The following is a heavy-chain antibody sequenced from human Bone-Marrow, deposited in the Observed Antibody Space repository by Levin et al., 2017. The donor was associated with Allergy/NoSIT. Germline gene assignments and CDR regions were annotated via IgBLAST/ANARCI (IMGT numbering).Heavy chain of an antibody. CDR1: GFAFTSFT. J-gene: IGHJ6*02. CDR3: ARSDYSTSWPQGNYYYGIDV. D-gene: IGHD2-2*01. Sequence: ETLSLTCATSGFAFTSFTMNWVRQAPGKGLEWVSSINTGSSLSYADSLEGRFRISRDNAKSSIYLEMNSLRVEDTAIYYCARSDYSTSWPQGNYYYGIDVWGQGTTVTVS. V-gene: IGHV3-21*01. CDR2: INTGSSL.